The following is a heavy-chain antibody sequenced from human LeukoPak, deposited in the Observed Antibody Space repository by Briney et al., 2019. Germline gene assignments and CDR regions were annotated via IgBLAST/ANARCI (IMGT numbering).Heavy chain of an antibody. CDR2: MNPNSGNT. V-gene: IGHV1-8*01. D-gene: IGHD3-22*01. J-gene: IGHJ3*02. CDR3: ARDSVNYDSSGTHPGDAFDI. Sequence: ASVKVSRKASGYTFTSYDINWVRQATGQGLEWMGWMNPNSGNTGYAQKFQGRVTMTRNTSISTAYMELRSLRSDDTAVYYCARDSVNYDSSGTHPGDAFDIWGQGTMVTVSS. CDR1: GYTFTSYD.